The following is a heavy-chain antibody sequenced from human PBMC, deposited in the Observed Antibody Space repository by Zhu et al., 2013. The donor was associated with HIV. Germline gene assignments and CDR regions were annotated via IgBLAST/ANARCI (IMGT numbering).Heavy chain of an antibody. D-gene: IGHD2-2*01. CDR3: ARGEYQLPFDY. CDR2: INPSGGST. V-gene: IGHV1-46*01. Sequence: QVQLVQSGREVKKPGASVKVSCKTSGYTFTDFYMHWVRQAPGQGLEWMGIINPSGGSTSYAQKFQGRVTMTRDTSTSTVYMELSSLRSEDTAVYYCARGEYQLPFDYWGQGTLVTVSS. J-gene: IGHJ4*02. CDR1: GYTFTDFY.